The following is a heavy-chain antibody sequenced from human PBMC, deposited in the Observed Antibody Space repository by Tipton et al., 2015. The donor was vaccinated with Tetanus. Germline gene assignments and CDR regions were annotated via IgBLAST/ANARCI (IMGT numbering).Heavy chain of an antibody. CDR3: AVGPYHLWKGHYSDY. Sequence: QLVQSGAELKKPGASVKVSCTASGYTFTGYYMYWVRQAPGQGLEWVGWIDPNSGGTVYAQKFQGRVTMTRDTSFSTAYMELSRLRSDDTAVYYCAVGPYHLWKGHYSDYWGQGTLVTVSS. CDR1: GYTFTGYY. CDR2: IDPNSGGT. D-gene: IGHD1-1*01. J-gene: IGHJ4*02. V-gene: IGHV1-2*02.